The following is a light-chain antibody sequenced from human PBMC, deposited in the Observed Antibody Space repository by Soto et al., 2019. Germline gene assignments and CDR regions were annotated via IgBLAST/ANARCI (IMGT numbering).Light chain of an antibody. CDR1: QYISSY. V-gene: IGKV1-39*01. J-gene: IGKJ1*01. Sequence: DIQRTQSPSSLSATVGDRVTSTCRASQYISSYLNWYSQKPGKAPKLLIYAASSLQSGVPSRFSGSESGTEFTLIISGLQPEDYATYYCQQTYSTQTFGQGTKVDIK. CDR2: AAS. CDR3: QQTYSTQT.